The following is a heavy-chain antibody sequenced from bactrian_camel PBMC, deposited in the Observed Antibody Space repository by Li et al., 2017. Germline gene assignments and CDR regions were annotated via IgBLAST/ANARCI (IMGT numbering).Heavy chain of an antibody. Sequence: HVQLVESGGGSAQAGGSLRLSCVASKATYSMNCMGWFRQGPGQEREAVATTYVKARGGGGWYTDSVKGRFTISQDNTKNILYLQMDTLKPEDTGMYYCAADRGYYGSGRVCLKYADWGQGTQVTVDS. V-gene: IGHV3S54*01. D-gene: IGHD3*01. CDR2: TYVKARGGGG. CDR3: AADRGYYGSGRVCLKYAD. J-gene: IGHJ4*01. CDR1: KATYSMNC.